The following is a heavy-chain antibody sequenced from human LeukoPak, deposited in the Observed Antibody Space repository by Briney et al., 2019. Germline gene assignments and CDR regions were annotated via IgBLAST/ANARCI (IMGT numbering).Heavy chain of an antibody. J-gene: IGHJ4*02. CDR3: AKSSGSYGFDY. CDR1: GFTFSTYG. CDR2: VSSTGGTT. Sequence: GGTLRLSCAASGFTFSTYGMSWVRQAPGKGLEWVSAVSSTGGTTYYADSVKGRFTISRDNAKNSLYLQMNSLRAEDTAVYYCAKSSGSYGFDYWGQGTLVTVSS. V-gene: IGHV3-23*01. D-gene: IGHD1-26*01.